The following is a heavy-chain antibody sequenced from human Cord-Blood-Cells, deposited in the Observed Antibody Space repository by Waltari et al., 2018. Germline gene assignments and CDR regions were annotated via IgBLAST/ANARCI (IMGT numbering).Heavy chain of an antibody. CDR1: GYCFPSYS. V-gene: IGHV5-51*01. D-gene: IGHD1-1*01. Sequence: LRLGQSGAVVQQPGESLQLSCQGSGYCFPSYSTAWVRQMPGNGLEWMGIIYPGEADTRYSPSFQCQVTISADKSISTAYLQWSSLKASDTAMYYCAGIKGIHWAFDIWGQGTMVTVSS. CDR3: AGIKGIHWAFDI. J-gene: IGHJ3*02. CDR2: IYPGEADT.